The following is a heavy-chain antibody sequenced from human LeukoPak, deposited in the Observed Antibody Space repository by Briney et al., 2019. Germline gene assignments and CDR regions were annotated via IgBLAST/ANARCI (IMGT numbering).Heavy chain of an antibody. Sequence: SETLSLTCTVSGGSISSYYWSWIRQPPGKGLEWIGYIYYSRSTNYNPSLKSRVTISLDTSKNQFSLKLSSVTAADTAVYYCARHAAGTWYFDYWGQGTLVTVSS. CDR3: ARHAAGTWYFDY. D-gene: IGHD6-13*01. J-gene: IGHJ4*02. V-gene: IGHV4-59*01. CDR2: IYYSRST. CDR1: GGSISSYY.